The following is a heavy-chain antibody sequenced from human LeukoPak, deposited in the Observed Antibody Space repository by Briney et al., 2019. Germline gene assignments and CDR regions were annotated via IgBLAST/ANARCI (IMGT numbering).Heavy chain of an antibody. Sequence: SETLSLTCGVSGGSISNTNWWSWVRQPPGRGLEWIGEISLTGLTHYNPSLESRVTVSLDKSKNQLSLNLTSVTAADTAVYYCSRENGAFSPFGYWGQGTLVTVLS. V-gene: IGHV4-4*02. CDR3: SRENGAFSPFGY. CDR2: ISLTGLT. CDR1: GGSISNTNW. D-gene: IGHD2-8*01. J-gene: IGHJ4*02.